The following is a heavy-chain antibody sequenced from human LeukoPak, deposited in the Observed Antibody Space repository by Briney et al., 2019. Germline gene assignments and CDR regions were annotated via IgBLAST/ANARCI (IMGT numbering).Heavy chain of an antibody. CDR3: ASNDFGAYVGAFDV. V-gene: IGHV3-53*05. Sequence: GGSLRLSCAPSGFNVDFNYMSWVRQAPGKGLEFVSVIYSDGRTYFADFVKGRFTISKDNARNTLFLQMNSLRAEDTAVYYCASNDFGAYVGAFDVWGQGTMVTVSS. J-gene: IGHJ3*01. D-gene: IGHD4-17*01. CDR1: GFNVDFNY. CDR2: IYSDGRT.